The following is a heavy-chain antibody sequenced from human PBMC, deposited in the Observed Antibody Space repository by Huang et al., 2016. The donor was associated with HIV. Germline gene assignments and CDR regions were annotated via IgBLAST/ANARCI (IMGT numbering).Heavy chain of an antibody. CDR3: ERQVDGFRSHFDF. CDR1: GYGFCSYW. D-gene: IGHD5-18*01. Sequence: EVLLVQSGAELKAPGASLKFFFKASGYGFCSYWIGWVRQKPGKGLEWMGIIDPRDAETKYSPSFDGQVTISADKSTRTDYLQWESLKDPDTAIYCCERQVDGFRSHFDFWGQGTLVSVSS. J-gene: IGHJ4*02. V-gene: IGHV5-51*01. CDR2: IDPRDAET.